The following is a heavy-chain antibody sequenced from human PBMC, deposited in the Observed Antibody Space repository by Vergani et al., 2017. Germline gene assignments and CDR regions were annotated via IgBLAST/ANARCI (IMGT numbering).Heavy chain of an antibody. CDR1: GGSISSGDYY. V-gene: IGHV4-30-4*01. Sequence: QVQLQESGPGLVKPSQTLSLTCTVSGGSISSGDYYWSWIRQPPGKGLEWIGYIYYSGSTYYNPSLKSRVTISVDTSKNQFSLKLSSVTAADTAVYYCARAPGARTGDWYFDLWGRGTLVTVSS. D-gene: IGHD3/OR15-3a*01. CDR3: ARAPGARTGDWYFDL. CDR2: IYYSGST. J-gene: IGHJ2*01.